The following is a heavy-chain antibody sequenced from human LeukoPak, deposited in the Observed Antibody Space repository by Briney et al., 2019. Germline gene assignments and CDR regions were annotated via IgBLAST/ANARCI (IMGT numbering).Heavy chain of an antibody. CDR1: GFTVSSNY. Sequence: GGSLRLSCAASGFTVSSNYMSWVRQAPGKGLEWVSVIYSGGSTYYADSVKGRFTISRDNSKNTLYLQMNSLRAEDTAVYYCARANFDYGDYAFDYWGQGTLVTVSS. CDR2: IYSGGST. CDR3: ARANFDYGDYAFDY. D-gene: IGHD4-17*01. V-gene: IGHV3-53*01. J-gene: IGHJ4*02.